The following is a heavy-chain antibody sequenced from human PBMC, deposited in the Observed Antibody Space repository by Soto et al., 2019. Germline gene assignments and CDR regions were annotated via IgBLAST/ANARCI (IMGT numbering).Heavy chain of an antibody. V-gene: IGHV4-30-4*08. Sequence: ASETQSLTCTVSGDSITSGVHYWSWIRQLPGKGLEWIGYIFYSGPTYYNPSLKSRVTISVDTSKNQFSLKLSSVTAADTAVYYCARRWGRTFDYWGQGTLVTVSS. J-gene: IGHJ4*02. CDR2: IFYSGPT. D-gene: IGHD7-27*01. CDR3: ARRWGRTFDY. CDR1: GDSITSGVHY.